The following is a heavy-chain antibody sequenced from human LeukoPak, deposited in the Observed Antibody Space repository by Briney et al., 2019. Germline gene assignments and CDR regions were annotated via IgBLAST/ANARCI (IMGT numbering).Heavy chain of an antibody. Sequence: GASVKVSCKVSGYILNELSMHWVRQAPGKGLEWMGSFDPEDDETIYAQKLQGRVTMTEDTSTDTAYMELSNLTSEDTAVYYCAAGCAPPLQYSGGCDGYFDPWGQGTPVTVSS. J-gene: IGHJ5*02. CDR3: AAGCAPPLQYSGGCDGYFDP. D-gene: IGHD5-24*01. V-gene: IGHV1-24*01. CDR2: FDPEDDET. CDR1: GYILNELS.